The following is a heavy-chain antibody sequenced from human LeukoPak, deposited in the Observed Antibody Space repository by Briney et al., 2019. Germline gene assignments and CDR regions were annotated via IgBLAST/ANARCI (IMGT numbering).Heavy chain of an antibody. Sequence: GGSLRLSCAASGFTVSSNYMSWVRQAQGKGLEWVSVIYSGGSTYYEDSVNGRFTISRDNSKNTLYLQMNSLRAEDTAVYYCARGGIPAYDFWSGYNYWGQGTLVTVSS. D-gene: IGHD3-3*01. CDR3: ARGGIPAYDFWSGYNY. V-gene: IGHV3-53*01. CDR1: GFTVSSNY. J-gene: IGHJ4*02. CDR2: IYSGGST.